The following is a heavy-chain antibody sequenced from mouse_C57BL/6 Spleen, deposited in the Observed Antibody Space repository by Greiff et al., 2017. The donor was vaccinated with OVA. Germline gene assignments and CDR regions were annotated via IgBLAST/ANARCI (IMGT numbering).Heavy chain of an antibody. CDR3: ARRDYSAWFAY. CDR2: INANNGGT. J-gene: IGHJ3*01. D-gene: IGHD1-1*01. V-gene: IGHV1-18*01. CDR1: GYTFTDYN. Sequence: EVQRVESGPELVKPGASVKIPCKASGYTFTDYNMDWVKQSHGKSLEWIGDINANNGGTIYNQKFKGKATLTVDKSSSTAYMELRSLTSEDTAVYYCARRDYSAWFAYWGQGTLVTVSA.